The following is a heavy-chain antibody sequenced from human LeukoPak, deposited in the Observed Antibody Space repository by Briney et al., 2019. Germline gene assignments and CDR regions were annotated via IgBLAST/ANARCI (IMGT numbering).Heavy chain of an antibody. V-gene: IGHV3-7*01. CDR1: GFTFSSYW. Sequence: PGGSLRLSCAASGFTFSSYWMSWVRQAPGKGLEWGANIKQDGSEKYYVDSVKGRFTISRDNAKNSLYLQMNSLRAEDTAVYYCARGGDGSGSYSGYYYYYMDVWGKGTTVTVSS. CDR2: IKQDGSEK. CDR3: ARGGDGSGSYSGYYYYYMDV. J-gene: IGHJ6*03. D-gene: IGHD3-10*01.